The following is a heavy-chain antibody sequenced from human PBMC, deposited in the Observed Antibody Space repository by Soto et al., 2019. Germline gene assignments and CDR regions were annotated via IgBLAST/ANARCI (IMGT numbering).Heavy chain of an antibody. V-gene: IGHV1-46*01. Sequence: ASVTVSCKASGYTFTSYYMHWVRQAPGQGLEWMGIINPSGGSKSYEQKLQGRVTMTRDTSTSTVYMELSSLRSEDTAVYYCARDLDSWPNYYYYGMDVWGQGTTVTVS. J-gene: IGHJ6*02. D-gene: IGHD6-13*01. CDR1: GYTFTSYY. CDR2: INPSGGSK. CDR3: ARDLDSWPNYYYYGMDV.